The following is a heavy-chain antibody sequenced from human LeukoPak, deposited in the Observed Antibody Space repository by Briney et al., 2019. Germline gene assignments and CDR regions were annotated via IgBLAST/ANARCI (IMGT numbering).Heavy chain of an antibody. CDR1: GFNFRYFW. CDR3: ASIMRDYYDSSGTLFDY. D-gene: IGHD3-22*01. J-gene: IGHJ4*02. Sequence: GGSLRLSCLGSGFNFRYFWMSWVRQAPGKGLEWVANINHDGRETYYADSVKGRFIISRDNAKDSLYLQMNSLRAEDTAVYYCASIMRDYYDSSGTLFDYWGQGTLVTVSS. V-gene: IGHV3-7*01. CDR2: INHDGRET.